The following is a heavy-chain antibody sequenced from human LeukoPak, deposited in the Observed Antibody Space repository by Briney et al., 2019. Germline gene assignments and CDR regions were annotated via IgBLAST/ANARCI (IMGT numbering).Heavy chain of an antibody. D-gene: IGHD3-3*01. CDR3: ARDERLRDNYDFWSGYKPYYFDY. V-gene: IGHV1-18*01. Sequence: ASVKVSCKASGYTLSSYGISWVRQAPGQRLEWMGWISAFNGNTNYAQKLQGRVTMTTDTSTSTAYMELRSLRSDDTAVYYCARDERLRDNYDFWSGYKPYYFDYWGQGTLATVSS. CDR2: ISAFNGNT. CDR1: GYTLSSYG. J-gene: IGHJ4*02.